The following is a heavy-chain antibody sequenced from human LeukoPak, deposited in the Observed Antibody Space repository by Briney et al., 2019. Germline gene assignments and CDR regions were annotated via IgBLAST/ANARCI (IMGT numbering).Heavy chain of an antibody. CDR1: GFTFSNYW. CDR2: ISSSGSTI. CDR3: ARDMYSSSWYSANWFDP. Sequence: GGSLRLSCAVSGFTFSNYWMSWVRQAPGKGLEWVSYISSSGSTIYYADSVKGRFTISRDNAKNSLYLQMNSLRAEDAAVYYCARDMYSSSWYSANWFDPWGQGTLVTVSS. D-gene: IGHD6-13*01. J-gene: IGHJ5*02. V-gene: IGHV3-11*01.